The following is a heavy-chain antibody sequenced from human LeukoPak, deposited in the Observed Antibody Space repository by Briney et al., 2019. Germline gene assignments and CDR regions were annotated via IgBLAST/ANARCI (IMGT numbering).Heavy chain of an antibody. CDR3: ATMYSGSYFDY. J-gene: IGHJ4*02. Sequence: SETLSLTWTVSGGSISSSSYCWGWIRRPQGKGLDWIGSIYYSGSTYYNPSLKSRVTISVDTSKNQFSLKLSSVTAADTAVYYCATMYSGSYFDYWGQGTLVTVSS. CDR2: IYYSGST. V-gene: IGHV4-39*01. D-gene: IGHD1-26*01. CDR1: GGSISSSSYC.